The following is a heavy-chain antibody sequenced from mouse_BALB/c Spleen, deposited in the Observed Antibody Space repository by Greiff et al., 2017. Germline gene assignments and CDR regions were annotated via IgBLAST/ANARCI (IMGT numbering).Heavy chain of an antibody. CDR2: ISPSNGRT. V-gene: IGHV1S81*02. CDR3: ARERDGDVGWFDY. J-gene: IGHJ3*01. CDR1: GYTFTSYW. Sequence: VQLQQPGAELVKPGASVKLSCKASGYTFTSYWMHWVKQRPGQGLEWIGEISPSNGRTNYNEKFKSKATLTVDKSSSTAYMQLSGLTSEDSAVYCCARERDGDVGWFDYWGQGTLVTVSA. D-gene: IGHD2-3*01.